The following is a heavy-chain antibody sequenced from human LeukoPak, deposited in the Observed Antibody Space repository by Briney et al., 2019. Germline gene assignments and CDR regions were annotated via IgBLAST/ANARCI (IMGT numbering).Heavy chain of an antibody. CDR2: ITGSGDST. D-gene: IGHD3-9*01. CDR3: AKWGDYDILAGYYVSDF. V-gene: IGHV3-23*01. CDR1: GFIFRNYA. J-gene: IGHJ4*02. Sequence: GASLRLSCAASGFIFRNYAMSWVRQAPGKGLEWVSAITGSGDSTYYADSVKGRFTISRDNSKNTLYVEMNTLRAEDTAVYYCAKWGDYDILAGYYVSDFWGQGTLVTVSS.